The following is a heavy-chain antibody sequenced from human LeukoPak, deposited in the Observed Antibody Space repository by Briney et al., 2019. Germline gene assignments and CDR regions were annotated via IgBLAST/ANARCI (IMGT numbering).Heavy chain of an antibody. D-gene: IGHD3-22*01. CDR3: ARGTYYDSSAYSGVRLFDY. Sequence: ASVKVSCEASGYTFTGYYMHWVRQAPGQGLEWMGWINPNSGRTNYAQKFQGRVTMAGDTSISTAYMELTRLTSDDTAVYYCARGTYYDSSAYSGVRLFDYWGQGTLVTVSS. V-gene: IGHV1-2*02. CDR1: GYTFTGYY. J-gene: IGHJ4*02. CDR2: INPNSGRT.